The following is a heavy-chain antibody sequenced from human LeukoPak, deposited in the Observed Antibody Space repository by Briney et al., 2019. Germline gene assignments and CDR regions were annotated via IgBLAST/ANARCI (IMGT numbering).Heavy chain of an antibody. CDR2: IYSGGST. Sequence: GGSLRLSCAASGFTVSSNYMSWVRQAPGKGLEWVSVIYSGGSTYYADSVKGRFTISRDNSKNTLYLQMNSLRAEDTAVYYCASGGNSFYYYYYGMDVWGQGTTVTVSS. CDR3: ASGGNSFYYYYYGMDV. CDR1: GFTVSSNY. V-gene: IGHV3-53*01. J-gene: IGHJ6*02. D-gene: IGHD4-23*01.